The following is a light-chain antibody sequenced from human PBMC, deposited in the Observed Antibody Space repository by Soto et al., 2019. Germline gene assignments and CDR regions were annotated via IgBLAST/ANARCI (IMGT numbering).Light chain of an antibody. CDR3: SSYAGSNNLYV. CDR2: EVS. CDR1: SSDVGGYNY. Sequence: QSVLTQPPSASGSPGQSVTISCTGTSSDVGGYNYVSWYQQHPGKAPKLMIYEVSKRPSGVPDRFSGSKSGNTASLTVSGLQAEDEADYYCSSYAGSNNLYVFGEGTKGTVL. J-gene: IGLJ1*01. V-gene: IGLV2-8*01.